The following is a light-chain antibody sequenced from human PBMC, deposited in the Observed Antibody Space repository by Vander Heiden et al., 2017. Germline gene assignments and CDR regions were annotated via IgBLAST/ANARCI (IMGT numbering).Light chain of an antibody. CDR1: QRVLYSSNNKNY. Sequence: DIVMTPSPDSLAVSLGERATINCKSSQRVLYSSNNKNYLAWYQQKPGQPPKLLIYWASTRESGVPDRFSGSGSGTDFTLTISSLQAEDVAVYYCQQYYSTPGTFGQGTKVEVK. V-gene: IGKV4-1*01. CDR3: QQYYSTPGT. CDR2: WAS. J-gene: IGKJ1*01.